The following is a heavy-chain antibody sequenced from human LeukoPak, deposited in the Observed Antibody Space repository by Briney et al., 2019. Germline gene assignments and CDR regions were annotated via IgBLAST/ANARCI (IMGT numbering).Heavy chain of an antibody. CDR2: IYHSGST. J-gene: IGHJ4*02. V-gene: IGHV4-4*02. D-gene: IGHD1-26*01. CDR3: ARGPYSGSYYQIYYFDY. Sequence: SGTLSLTCAVSGGSISSSNWWSWVRQPPGKGLEWIGEIYHSGSTNYNPSLKSRVTISVDKSKNQFSLKLSSVTAADTAVYYCARGPYSGSYYQIYYFDYWGQGTLVTVSS. CDR1: GGSISSSNW.